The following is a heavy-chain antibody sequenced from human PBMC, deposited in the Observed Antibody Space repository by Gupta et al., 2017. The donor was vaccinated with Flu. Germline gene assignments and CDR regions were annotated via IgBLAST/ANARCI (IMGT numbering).Heavy chain of an antibody. D-gene: IGHD5-12*01. CDR3: AKDADSGYGHDPFDY. Sequence: EVQLVESGGGLVQPGRSLRLSCAASGFTFDDYAMHWVRQAPGKGLEWVSGISWNSGSIGYADAGKGRFTISRDNAKNSLYLQMNSMRAAETALYYCAKDADSGYGHDPFDYWGHGTLVTVYS. CDR2: ISWNSGSI. CDR1: GFTFDDYA. V-gene: IGHV3-9*01. J-gene: IGHJ4*01.